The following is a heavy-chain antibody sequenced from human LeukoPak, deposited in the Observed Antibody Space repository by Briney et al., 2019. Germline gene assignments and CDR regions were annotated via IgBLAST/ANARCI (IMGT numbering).Heavy chain of an antibody. Sequence: GGSRRLSCAASGFTFTNYAMSWVRQAPGKWLEWVSAISGSGGSTYYADSVKGRFTISRDDSKNTLYLQMNSLRAEDTAVYYCAKDGAAAGLGAFDIWGQGTMVTVSS. D-gene: IGHD6-13*01. CDR3: AKDGAAAGLGAFDI. V-gene: IGHV3-23*01. CDR2: ISGSGGST. J-gene: IGHJ3*02. CDR1: GFTFTNYA.